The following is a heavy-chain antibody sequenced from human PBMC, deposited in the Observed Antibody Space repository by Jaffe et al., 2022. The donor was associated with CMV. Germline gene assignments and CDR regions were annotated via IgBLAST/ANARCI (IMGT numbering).Heavy chain of an antibody. Sequence: QVQLVESGGGVVQPGRSLRLSCAASGFTFSSYGMHWVRQAPGKGLEWVAVIWYDGSNKYYADSVKGRFTISRDNSKNTLYLQMNSLRAEDTAVYYCARDAYSSSWYGFDPWGQGTLVTVSS. CDR2: IWYDGSNK. J-gene: IGHJ5*02. CDR1: GFTFSSYG. D-gene: IGHD6-13*01. CDR3: ARDAYSSSWYGFDP. V-gene: IGHV3-33*01.